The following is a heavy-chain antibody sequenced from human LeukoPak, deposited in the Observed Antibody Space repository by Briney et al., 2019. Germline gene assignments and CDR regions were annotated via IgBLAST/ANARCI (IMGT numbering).Heavy chain of an antibody. Sequence: SQTLSLTCAISGDSVSSDSAAWNWIRQSPSRGLEWLGRTYYRSKWFNEYALSVNSRITINPDTSKNQFSLQLNSVTPGDTAVYYCARGAPGVLGQWPYYFDYWGQGTLVTVSS. J-gene: IGHJ4*02. CDR3: ARGAPGVLGQWPYYFDY. V-gene: IGHV6-1*01. D-gene: IGHD6-19*01. CDR2: TYYRSKWFN. CDR1: GDSVSSDSAA.